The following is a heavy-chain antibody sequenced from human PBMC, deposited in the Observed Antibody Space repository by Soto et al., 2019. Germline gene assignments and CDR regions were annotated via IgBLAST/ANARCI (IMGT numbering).Heavy chain of an antibody. CDR2: ISYDGSNK. CDR3: ARDLLVVAAADYYYYGMDV. D-gene: IGHD3-22*01. J-gene: IGHJ6*02. Sequence: VQLVESGGGVVQPGRSLRLSCAASGFTFSSYAMHWVRQAPGKGLEWVAVISYDGSNKYYADSVKGRFTISRDNSKNTLYLQMNSLRAEDTAVYYCARDLLVVAAADYYYYGMDVWGQGTTVTVSS. V-gene: IGHV3-30-3*01. CDR1: GFTFSSYA.